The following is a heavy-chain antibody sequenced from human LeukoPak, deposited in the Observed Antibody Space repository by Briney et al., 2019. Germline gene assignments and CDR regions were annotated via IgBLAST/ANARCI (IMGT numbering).Heavy chain of an antibody. CDR2: TQSDGSNK. V-gene: IGHV3-30*02. CDR3: AKVGKTENYYGSGRFSYYYYMDV. Sequence: GGSLRLSCAASGFTFSNYWMSWVRQAPGKGLEWVAFTQSDGSNKYYADSVKGRFTISRDNSKNTLYLQMNSLRAEDTAVYYCAKVGKTENYYGSGRFSYYYYMDVWGKGTTVTISS. J-gene: IGHJ6*03. D-gene: IGHD3-10*01. CDR1: GFTFSNYW.